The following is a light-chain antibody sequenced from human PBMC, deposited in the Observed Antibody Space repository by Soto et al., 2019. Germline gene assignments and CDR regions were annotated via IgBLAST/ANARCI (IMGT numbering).Light chain of an antibody. CDR2: AAS. J-gene: IGKJ1*01. Sequence: EIVLTQSPGTLSLSPGERATLSCRASQSVSSAYSAWYQHKPGQPPTLLIYAASSSVTGIPDRFSGSGSGTDFTLTSSRLEPEDFAVYYCKQYGSSSTWTFGQGTKVEIK. V-gene: IGKV3-20*01. CDR3: KQYGSSSTWT. CDR1: QSVSSAY.